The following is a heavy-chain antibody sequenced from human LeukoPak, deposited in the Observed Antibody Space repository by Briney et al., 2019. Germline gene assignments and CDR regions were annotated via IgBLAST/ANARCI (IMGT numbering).Heavy chain of an antibody. D-gene: IGHD1-26*01. V-gene: IGHV4-61*02. CDR2: IYTSGST. CDR1: GGSISSGSYY. J-gene: IGHJ6*03. CDR3: ARGGWDSGSYSYMDV. Sequence: SETLSLTCTVSGGSISSGSYYWSWIRQPAGKGLEWIGRIYTSGSTNYNPSLKSRVTISVDTSKNQFSLKLSSVTAADTAVYYCARGGWDSGSYSYMDVWGKGTTVTVSS.